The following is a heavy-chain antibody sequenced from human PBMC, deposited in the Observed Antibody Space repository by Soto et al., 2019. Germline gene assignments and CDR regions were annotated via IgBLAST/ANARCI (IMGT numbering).Heavy chain of an antibody. J-gene: IGHJ6*02. V-gene: IGHV1-46*01. CDR2: INPIFGTP. CDR1: GYTFTSYY. Sequence: GASVKVSCKASGYTFTSYYMHWVRQAPGQGLEWMGIINPIFGTPNYAQKFQGRVTITADRSTSTAYLELNSLRSEDTAVYYCAAPRTDGYKVPDQSTYYYYGLDVWGQGTTVTVSS. CDR3: AAPRTDGYKVPDQSTYYYYGLDV. D-gene: IGHD5-12*01.